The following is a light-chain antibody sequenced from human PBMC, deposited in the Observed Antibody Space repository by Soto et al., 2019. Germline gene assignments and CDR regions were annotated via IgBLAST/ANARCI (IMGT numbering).Light chain of an antibody. Sequence: QSALTQPASVSGSPGQSITISCTGTSSDVGDFDCVSWYQQHPGKGPKLMIYEVSDRPSGVYNRFSGSKSGDTASLTISGLQAEDEADYYCSSYTSSSTLVFGGATKLTVL. CDR1: SSDVGDFDC. V-gene: IGLV2-14*01. CDR3: SSYTSSSTLV. J-gene: IGLJ2*01. CDR2: EVS.